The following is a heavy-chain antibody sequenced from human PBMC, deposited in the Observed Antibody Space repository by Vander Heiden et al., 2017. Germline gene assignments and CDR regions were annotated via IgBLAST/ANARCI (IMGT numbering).Heavy chain of an antibody. CDR1: GGSFNYNNYY. D-gene: IGHD3-10*01. V-gene: IGHV4-39*01. CDR2: IYYSGST. J-gene: IGHJ4*02. CDR3: ARLEVVLVWFGGPDY. Sequence: QLQLQESGPGLVKPTESLSLICPVSGGSFNYNNYYWGWIRQPPGKGLEWIGSIYYSGSTYYNPSLKSRVTMSADTSKNQFSLKLSSVTAADTAVYYCARLEVVLVWFGGPDYWGQGTLVTVSS.